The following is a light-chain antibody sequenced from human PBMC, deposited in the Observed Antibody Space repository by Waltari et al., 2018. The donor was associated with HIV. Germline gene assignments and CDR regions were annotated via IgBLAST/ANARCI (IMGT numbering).Light chain of an antibody. CDR3: SSYTSSSTWV. J-gene: IGLJ3*02. CDR2: DVS. Sequence: QSALTQPASVSGSPGQSITISCTGTSSDVGGYNYVSWYQQHPGKAPKLMIYDVSNRPSGVSNRFSGSKSGNTASLTISGLQAEDDADYYCSSYTSSSTWVFGGGTKLTVL. CDR1: SSDVGGYNY. V-gene: IGLV2-14*03.